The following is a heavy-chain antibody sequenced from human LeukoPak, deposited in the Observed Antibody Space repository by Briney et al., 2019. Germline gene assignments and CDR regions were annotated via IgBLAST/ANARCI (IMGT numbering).Heavy chain of an antibody. CDR1: GFTFDDYG. CDR3: ARDPTQWLRYGYFDY. Sequence: GGSLRLSCAASGFTFDDYGMSWVRQAPGKGLEWVSGIDRNGDSTGYADSVEGRFTISRDNAKNSLYLQMNSLRAEDTAVYYCARDPTQWLRYGYFDYWGQGTLVTVSS. CDR2: IDRNGDST. V-gene: IGHV3-20*04. D-gene: IGHD5-12*01. J-gene: IGHJ4*02.